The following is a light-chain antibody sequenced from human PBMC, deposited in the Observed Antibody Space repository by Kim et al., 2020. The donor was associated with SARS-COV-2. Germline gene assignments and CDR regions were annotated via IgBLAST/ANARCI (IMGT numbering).Light chain of an antibody. CDR1: QSLLLSNGYNY. J-gene: IGKJ2*03. V-gene: IGKV2-28*01. CDR2: LGS. Sequence: EPASISCRSSQSLLLSNGYNYLDWYLQKPGQSPQLLIYLGSYRASGVPDRFSGSGPGKDFTLKISRVEAEDVGVYYCMQAVQNPYSFGQGTKLEI. CDR3: MQAVQNPYS.